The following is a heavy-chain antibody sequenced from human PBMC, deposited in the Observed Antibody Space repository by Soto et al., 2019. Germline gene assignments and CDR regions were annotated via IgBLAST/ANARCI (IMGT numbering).Heavy chain of an antibody. Sequence: ASVKVSCKASGGTFSSYAISWVRQAPGQGLEWMGGIIPIFGTANYAQKFQGRVTITADESTSTAYMELSSLRSEDTAVYYCARDVVAAKYFDYWGQGTLVTVSS. CDR3: ARDVVAAKYFDY. D-gene: IGHD2-15*01. J-gene: IGHJ4*02. CDR2: IIPIFGTA. V-gene: IGHV1-69*13. CDR1: GGTFSSYA.